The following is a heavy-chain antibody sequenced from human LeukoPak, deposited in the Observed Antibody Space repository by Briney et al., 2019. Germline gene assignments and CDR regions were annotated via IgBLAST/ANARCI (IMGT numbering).Heavy chain of an antibody. D-gene: IGHD3-10*01. CDR3: ARLISSFGETMDV. J-gene: IGHJ6*03. CDR2: IYPGDFDT. V-gene: IGHV5-51*01. CDR1: GYSFTSYW. Sequence: GESLKISCKGSGYSFTSYWIGWVRQMPGKGLEWMGIIYPGDFDTRYSPSFQGQVTISADKSISTAYLQWSSLKASDTAMYYCARLISSFGETMDVWGKGTMVTISS.